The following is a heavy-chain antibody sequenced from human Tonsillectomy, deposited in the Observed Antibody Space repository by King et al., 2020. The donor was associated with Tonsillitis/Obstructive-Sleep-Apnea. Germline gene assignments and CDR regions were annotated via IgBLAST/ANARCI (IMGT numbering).Heavy chain of an antibody. CDR1: GFTFSSYG. Sequence: VQLVESGGGVVQPGRSLRLSCAASGFTFSSYGMHWVRQAPGKGLEWGAVISYDGSNKYYADSVKGRFTISRDNSKNTLYLKMNSLRAEDTAVYYCAKGRLPATDFYYWGQGTLVTVSS. D-gene: IGHD2-2*01. CDR2: ISYDGSNK. V-gene: IGHV3-30*18. CDR3: AKGRLPATDFYY. J-gene: IGHJ4*02.